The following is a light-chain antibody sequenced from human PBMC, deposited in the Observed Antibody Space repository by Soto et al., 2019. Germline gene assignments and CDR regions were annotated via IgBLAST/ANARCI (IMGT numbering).Light chain of an antibody. CDR1: SYNNGSNT. J-gene: IGLJ2*01. CDR2: SNN. CDR3: AAWDDSLNGV. V-gene: IGLV1-44*01. Sequence: QSVLTQPPSASGTPGQRVTISFSGSSYNNGSNTVNWYQQLPGTAPKLLIYSNNQRPSGVPDRFSGSKSGTSASLAISGLQSEDEADYYCAAWDDSLNGVFGGGTKLTVL.